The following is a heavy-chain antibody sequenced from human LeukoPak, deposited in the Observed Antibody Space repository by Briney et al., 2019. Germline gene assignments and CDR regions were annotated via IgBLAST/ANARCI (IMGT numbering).Heavy chain of an antibody. Sequence: GGSLRLSCAASGFTFSSYSMNWVRQAPGKGLEWVLSISSSSSYIYYADSVKGRFTISRDNAKNTLYLQMNSLRAEDTAVYYCARSRIGLTTVARYYFDNWGQGTLVTVSS. CDR3: ARSRIGLTTVARYYFDN. J-gene: IGHJ4*02. V-gene: IGHV3-21*01. D-gene: IGHD4-17*01. CDR1: GFTFSSYS. CDR2: ISSSSSYI.